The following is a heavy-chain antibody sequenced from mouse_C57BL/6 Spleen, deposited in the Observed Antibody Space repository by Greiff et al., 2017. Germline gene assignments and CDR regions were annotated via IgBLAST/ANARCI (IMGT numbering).Heavy chain of an antibody. V-gene: IGHV5-4*01. J-gene: IGHJ4*01. Sequence: EVNVVESGGGLVKPGGSLKLSCAASGFTFSSYAMSWVRQTPEKRLAWVATISDGGSYTYYPDNVKGRFTISRDNAKNNLYLQMSHLKSEDTAMYYCAREEGNLLQAMDYWGQGTSVTVSS. CDR2: ISDGGSYT. D-gene: IGHD2-1*01. CDR3: AREEGNLLQAMDY. CDR1: GFTFSSYA.